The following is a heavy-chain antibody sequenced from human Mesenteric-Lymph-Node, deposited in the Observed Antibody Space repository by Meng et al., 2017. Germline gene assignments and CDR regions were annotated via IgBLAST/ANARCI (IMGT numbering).Heavy chain of an antibody. CDR1: GFSFGFYA. Sequence: QVQLVESGGGVVQPGGSLRLSCATSGFSFGFYAMHWVRQAPGKGLEWVAVLSYDGSNRYSASVKGRFTISRDNSRNTLYLQMNSLRPEDTAVYYCFWLGESHNWGQGALVTVSS. CDR2: LSYDGSNR. V-gene: IGHV3-30-3*01. CDR3: FWLGESHN. J-gene: IGHJ4*02. D-gene: IGHD3-10*01.